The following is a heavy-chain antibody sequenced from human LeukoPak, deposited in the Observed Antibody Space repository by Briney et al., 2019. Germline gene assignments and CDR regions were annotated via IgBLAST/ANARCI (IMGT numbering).Heavy chain of an antibody. CDR3: AKIRRQGSGAYSNPYYAIDV. Sequence: PGGSLRLSCTASAFSTSGFAMSWVRQAPGKGLEWISTINISGGHTYYADSVKGQFTISRDDSKNTLYLQMNRLRAEDTAVYYCAKIRRQGSGAYSNPYYAIDVWGQGTTVTVSS. J-gene: IGHJ6*02. CDR2: INISGGHT. V-gene: IGHV3-23*01. D-gene: IGHD3-10*01. CDR1: AFSTSGFA.